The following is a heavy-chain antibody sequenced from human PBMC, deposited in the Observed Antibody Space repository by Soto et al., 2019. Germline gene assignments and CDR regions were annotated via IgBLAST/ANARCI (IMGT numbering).Heavy chain of an antibody. CDR3: ARDLPPSVVRGPPGY. J-gene: IGHJ4*02. D-gene: IGHD3-10*01. Sequence: PSETLSLTCAVSGGSISSSNWWSWVRQPPGKGLEWIGEIYHSGSTNYNPSLKSRVTMTRDTSTSTVYMELSSLRSEDTAVYYCARDLPPSVVRGPPGYWGRGTLVTVSS. V-gene: IGHV4-4*02. CDR1: GGSISSSNW. CDR2: IYHSGST.